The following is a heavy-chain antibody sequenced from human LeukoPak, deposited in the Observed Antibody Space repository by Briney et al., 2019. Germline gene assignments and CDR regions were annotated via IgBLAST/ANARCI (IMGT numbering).Heavy chain of an antibody. CDR2: IKQDGSKK. CDR1: GFTFSSYW. Sequence: PGGSLRLSCAAPGFTFSSYWMTWVRQAPGKGLEWVANIKQDGSKKDYVDSVKGRFTIFRDNAKDSLYLQMNSLRLEDTAVYYCARAVGDNRMLGYWGRGTMVAVSS. CDR3: ARAVGDNRMLGY. D-gene: IGHD4-17*01. J-gene: IGHJ4*02. V-gene: IGHV3-7*01.